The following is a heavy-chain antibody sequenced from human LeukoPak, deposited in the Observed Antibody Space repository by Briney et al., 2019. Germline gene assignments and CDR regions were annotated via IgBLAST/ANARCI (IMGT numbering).Heavy chain of an antibody. V-gene: IGHV4-59*12. Sequence: SSETLSLTCTVSGGSISSYYWTWIRQPPGKGLEWIGYIYYSGSTNYNPSLKSRVTISVDTSKNQFSLKLSSVTAADTAVYYCARFDYPYIAAVHYWGQGTLVTVSS. CDR2: IYYSGST. D-gene: IGHD6-13*01. CDR1: GGSISSYY. J-gene: IGHJ4*02. CDR3: ARFDYPYIAAVHY.